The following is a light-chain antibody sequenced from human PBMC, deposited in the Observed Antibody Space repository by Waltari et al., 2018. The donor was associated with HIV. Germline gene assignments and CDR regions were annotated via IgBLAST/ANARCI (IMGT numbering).Light chain of an antibody. J-gene: IGLJ3*02. CDR1: TSDIGVYNN. Sequence: QSAFSQPAPVSGSRGPSTTMSCAGITSDIGVYNNVSLFQQRPGKAPKLIIYDVPDRPSGVSKRFSGSKSGITASLTISGLQADDEGDYYCSSYTASNTLWVFGGGTKLTVL. V-gene: IGLV2-14*03. CDR2: DVP. CDR3: SSYTASNTLWV.